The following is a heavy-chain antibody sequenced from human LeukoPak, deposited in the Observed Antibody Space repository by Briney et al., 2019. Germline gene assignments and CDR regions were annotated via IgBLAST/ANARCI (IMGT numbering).Heavy chain of an antibody. Sequence: GGSLRLSCAASGFTFSNALMSWVRQAPGKGPEWVGHIKSQTDGGTTDYAAPVEGRFTISRDDSKGALYLQMNSLKTEDTAVYSCTPSPPSSFCTSTRCYIGYWGQGTLVTVSS. CDR1: GFTFSNAL. CDR2: IKSQTDGGTT. J-gene: IGHJ4*02. D-gene: IGHD2-2*02. V-gene: IGHV3-15*01. CDR3: TPSPPSSFCTSTRCYIGY.